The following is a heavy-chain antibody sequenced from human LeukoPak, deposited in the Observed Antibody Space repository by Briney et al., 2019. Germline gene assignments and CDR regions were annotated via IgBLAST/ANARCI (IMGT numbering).Heavy chain of an antibody. CDR3: ARGFCSSTSCYSSANAFDI. CDR2: INPNSGGT. Sequence: GASVKVSCKASGYTFTGYYMHWVRQAPGQGLEWMGWINPNSGGTNYAQKFQGRVTMTRDTSISTAYMELSRLRSDDTAVYYCARGFCSSTSCYSSANAFDIWGQGTTVTVSS. J-gene: IGHJ3*02. CDR1: GYTFTGYY. V-gene: IGHV1-2*02. D-gene: IGHD2-2*02.